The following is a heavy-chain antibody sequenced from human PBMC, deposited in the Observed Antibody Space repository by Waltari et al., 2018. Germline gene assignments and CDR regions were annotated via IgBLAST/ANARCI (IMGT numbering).Heavy chain of an antibody. D-gene: IGHD6-19*01. J-gene: IGHJ4*02. CDR2: VWYDAINK. CDR3: ARGALAGRFFDF. CDR1: GFTFNRYV. Sequence: QGLLVESGGRVGQPGRSLRLSCAASGFTFNRYVRQGVREAPGKGLEGGAGVWYDAINKYYADSVESRFTISRDNSANTLYLQMNSLRVDDTATYYCARGALAGRFFDFWGQGTLVTVSS. V-gene: IGHV3-33*01.